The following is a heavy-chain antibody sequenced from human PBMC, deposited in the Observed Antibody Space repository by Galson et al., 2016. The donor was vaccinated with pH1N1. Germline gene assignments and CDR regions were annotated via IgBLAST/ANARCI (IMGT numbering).Heavy chain of an antibody. D-gene: IGHD4-23*01. J-gene: IGHJ4*02. V-gene: IGHV3-48*03. CDR2: IIGSGSIT. CDR1: GFNFRTYE. CDR3: ARGDYVGYFVDQ. Sequence: SLRLSCAVSGFNFRTYEMHWVRQAPGKGLEWISYIIGSGSITNYADSVKGRFTISRDNAKNSLYLEMNSLRAEDTALYYCARGDYVGYFVDQWGQGTLVAVSS.